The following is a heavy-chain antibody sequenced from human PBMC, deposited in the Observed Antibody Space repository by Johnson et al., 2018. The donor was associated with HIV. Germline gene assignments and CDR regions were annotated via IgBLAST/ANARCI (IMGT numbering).Heavy chain of an antibody. CDR3: VRDGNYYDRSGYRVDAFDV. CDR1: GFTFSSYA. CDR2: ISDDGSNT. V-gene: IGHV3-30-3*01. J-gene: IGHJ3*01. D-gene: IGHD3-22*01. Sequence: QVQLVESGGGVVQPGRSLRLSCAASGFTFSSYAMHWVRQAPGKGLEWVAVISDDGSNTDYADAVKGRFTISRYNSKNTLYLQMNSLRAEDTAVYYCVRDGNYYDRSGYRVDAFDVWGQGTMVTVSS.